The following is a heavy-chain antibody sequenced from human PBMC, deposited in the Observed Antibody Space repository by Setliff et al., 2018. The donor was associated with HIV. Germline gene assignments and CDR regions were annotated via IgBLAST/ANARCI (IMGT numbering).Heavy chain of an antibody. CDR3: ARPTTGVGGGAAFDI. Sequence: SETLSLTCTVSGGSVSSRGYYRGWIRQPPGKGPEWIANILYGGNTYYNPSLKSRVTISVDTSKNHFSLKLNSVTAADTAVYFCARPTTGVGGGAAFDIWGQGTMVTVSS. CDR1: GGSVSSRGYY. J-gene: IGHJ3*02. D-gene: IGHD2-8*01. CDR2: ILYGGNT. V-gene: IGHV4-39*02.